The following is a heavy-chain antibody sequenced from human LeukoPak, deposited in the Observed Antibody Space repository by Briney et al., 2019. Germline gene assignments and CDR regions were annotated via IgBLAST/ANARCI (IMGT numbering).Heavy chain of an antibody. Sequence: SETLSLTCAVYGGSFSGYYWSWIRQPPGKGLEWIGEINHSGSTNYNPSLKSRVTISVDTSKNQFSLKLSSVTAADTAVYYCARRPKSDDFWSGYYAGEGGWFDPWGQGTLVSVSS. CDR3: ARRPKSDDFWSGYYAGEGGWFDP. D-gene: IGHD3-3*01. CDR2: INHSGST. CDR1: GGSFSGYY. J-gene: IGHJ5*02. V-gene: IGHV4-34*01.